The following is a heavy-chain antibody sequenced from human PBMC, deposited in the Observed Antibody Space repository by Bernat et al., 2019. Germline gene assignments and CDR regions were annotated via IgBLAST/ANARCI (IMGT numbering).Heavy chain of an antibody. J-gene: IGHJ6*03. D-gene: IGHD2-2*01. CDR1: GGSISSSSYY. CDR2: IYYSGST. Sequence: QLQLQESGPGLVKPSETLSLTCTVSGGSISSSSYYWGWIRQPPGKGLEWIGSIYYSGSTYYNPSLKSRVTISVDTSKKQFSLKLSSVTAADTAVYYCARLHCSSTSCYVTGYYYYYYMDVWGKGTTVTVSS. CDR3: ARLHCSSTSCYVTGYYYYYYMDV. V-gene: IGHV4-39*01.